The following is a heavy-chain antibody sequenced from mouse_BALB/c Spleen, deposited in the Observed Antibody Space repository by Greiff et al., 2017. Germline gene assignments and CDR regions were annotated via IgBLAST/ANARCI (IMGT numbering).Heavy chain of an antibody. Sequence: EVQLVESGGGLVKPGGSLKLSCAASGFTFSDYYMYWVRQTPEKRLEWVATISDGGSYTYYPDSVKGRFTISRDNAKNNLYLQMSSLKSEDTAMYYCARYDYDGAYWGQGTLVTVSA. J-gene: IGHJ3*01. V-gene: IGHV5-4*02. CDR2: ISDGGSYT. D-gene: IGHD2-4*01. CDR3: ARYDYDGAY. CDR1: GFTFSDYY.